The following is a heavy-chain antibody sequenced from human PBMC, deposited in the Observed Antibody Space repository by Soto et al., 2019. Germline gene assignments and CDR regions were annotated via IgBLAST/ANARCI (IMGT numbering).Heavy chain of an antibody. CDR1: GYTFTGYY. D-gene: IGHD2-2*01. CDR2: INPNSGGT. CDR3: ARDLGNFSSTSCLGGMDV. J-gene: IGHJ6*02. V-gene: IGHV1-2*04. Sequence: ASVKVSCKASGYTFTGYYMHWGRQAPGQGLEWMGWINPNSGGTNYAQKFQGWVTMTRDTSISTAYMELSRLRSDDTAVYYCARDLGNFSSTSCLGGMDVWGQGNKVTVSS.